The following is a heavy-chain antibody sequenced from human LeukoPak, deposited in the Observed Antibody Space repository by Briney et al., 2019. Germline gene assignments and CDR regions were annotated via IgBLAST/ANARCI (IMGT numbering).Heavy chain of an antibody. D-gene: IGHD6-6*01. CDR2: MWYDGSKD. CDR3: AKDRETYEYTFDY. Sequence: GKSLRLSCAASGFTFSTYGIHWVRQAPGKGLGWVAVMWYDGSKDYYADSVKGRFTISRDTSKNTLYLQMNNLRAEDTAVYYCAKDRETYEYTFDYWGQGPMVTVSS. V-gene: IGHV3-33*06. J-gene: IGHJ4*02. CDR1: GFTFSTYG.